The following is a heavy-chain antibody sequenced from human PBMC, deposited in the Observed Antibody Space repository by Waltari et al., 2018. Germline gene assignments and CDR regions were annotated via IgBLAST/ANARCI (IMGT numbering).Heavy chain of an antibody. J-gene: IGHJ4*02. V-gene: IGHV3-23*01. Sequence: EVQLLESGGGLVQPGGSLRLSCAASGFTFSSYAMSWVRQAPGKGLEWVSAISGSGGSTYYADSGEGRFNISRDNSKNTLYLQMNSLRAEDTAVYYCAKDAEAVAGRGYVDYWGQGTLVTVSS. D-gene: IGHD6-19*01. CDR3: AKDAEAVAGRGYVDY. CDR2: ISGSGGST. CDR1: GFTFSSYA.